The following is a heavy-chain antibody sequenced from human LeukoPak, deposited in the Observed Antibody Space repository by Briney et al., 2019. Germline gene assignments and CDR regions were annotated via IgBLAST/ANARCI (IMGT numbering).Heavy chain of an antibody. J-gene: IGHJ6*02. D-gene: IGHD3-3*01. Sequence: PGGSLRLSCAASGFTFSSYEMNWDRQAPGKGLEWVSYISSSGSTIYYADSVKGRFTISRDNAQNSLYLQMNSLRAEDTAVYYCAKFNTHLFGVVILGRRYGMDVWGQGTTVTVSS. CDR2: ISSSGSTI. CDR3: AKFNTHLFGVVILGRRYGMDV. CDR1: GFTFSSYE. V-gene: IGHV3-48*03.